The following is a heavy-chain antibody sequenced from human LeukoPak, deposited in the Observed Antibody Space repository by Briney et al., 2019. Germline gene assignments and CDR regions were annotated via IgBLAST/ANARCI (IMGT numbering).Heavy chain of an antibody. CDR3: ARETTVTEGYFDY. CDR1: GYSISSGYY. D-gene: IGHD4-11*01. J-gene: IGHJ4*02. CDR2: IYHSGST. V-gene: IGHV4-38-2*02. Sequence: SETLSLTCTVSGYSISSGYYWGWIRQPPGKGLEWIGYIYHSGSTYYNPSLKSRVTISADRSKNQFSLKLSSVTAADTAVYYCARETTVTEGYFDYWGQGTLVTVSS.